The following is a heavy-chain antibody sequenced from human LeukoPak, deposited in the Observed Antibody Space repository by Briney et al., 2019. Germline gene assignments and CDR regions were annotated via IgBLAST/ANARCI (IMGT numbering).Heavy chain of an antibody. CDR2: INPHSGDT. CDR3: ARDRLWGIAAAGRLWFDP. Sequence: GASVKVSCKASGYTFIDYYMHWVRQAPGQGLEWMGWINPHSGDTNYAQKFQGRVTMTRDTSISAAYMELSSLRSDDTAVYYCARDRLWGIAAAGRLWFDPWGQGTLVTVSS. CDR1: GYTFIDYY. V-gene: IGHV1-2*02. D-gene: IGHD6-13*01. J-gene: IGHJ5*02.